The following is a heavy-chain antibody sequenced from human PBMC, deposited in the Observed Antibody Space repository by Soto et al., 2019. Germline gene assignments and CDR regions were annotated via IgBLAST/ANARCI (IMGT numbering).Heavy chain of an antibody. Sequence: EVQLLESGGGLVQPGGSLRLSCAASGFTFSSYAMSWVRQAPGKGLEWVSAISGSGGSTYYADSVKGRFTISRDNSKNTLYLQMISLRAEDTAVYYCAKVSPFYYDSSGYLRDYWGQGTLVTVSS. V-gene: IGHV3-23*01. CDR3: AKVSPFYYDSSGYLRDY. CDR2: ISGSGGST. D-gene: IGHD3-22*01. CDR1: GFTFSSYA. J-gene: IGHJ4*02.